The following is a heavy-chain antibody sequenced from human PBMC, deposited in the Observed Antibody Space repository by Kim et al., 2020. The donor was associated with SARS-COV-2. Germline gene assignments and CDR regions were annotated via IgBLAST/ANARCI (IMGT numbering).Heavy chain of an antibody. CDR2: INHSGST. Sequence: SETLSLTCAVYGGSFSGYYWSWIRQPPGKGLEWIGEINHSGSTNYNPSLKSRVTISVDTSKNQFSLKLSSVTAADTAVYYCERIPAAPVSRVYYYYYMDV. J-gene: IGHJ6*03. CDR3: ERIPAAPVSRVYYYYYMDV. D-gene: IGHD2-2*01. V-gene: IGHV4-34*01. CDR1: GGSFSGYY.